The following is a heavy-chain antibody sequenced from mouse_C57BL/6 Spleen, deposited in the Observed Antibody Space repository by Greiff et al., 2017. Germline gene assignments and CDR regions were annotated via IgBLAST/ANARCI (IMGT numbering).Heavy chain of an antibody. CDR1: GFSLTSYG. CDR3: ARHDVSYGFAY. D-gene: IGHD1-1*01. Sequence: QVQLKESGPGLVAPSQSLSITCTVSGFSLTSYGVHWVRQPPGKGLEWLVVIWSDGSTTYNSDLKSRLSISKDNSKSQVFLKRNSRQTDDTAMYYCARHDVSYGFAYWGQGTLVTVSA. CDR2: IWSDGST. J-gene: IGHJ3*01. V-gene: IGHV2-6-1*01.